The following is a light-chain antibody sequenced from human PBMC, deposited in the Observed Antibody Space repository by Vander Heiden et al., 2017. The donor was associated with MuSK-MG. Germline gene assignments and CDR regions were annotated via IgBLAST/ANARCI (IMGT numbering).Light chain of an antibody. J-gene: IGKJ1*01. CDR2: SAS. CDR3: QKGNSAPRT. V-gene: IGKV1-27*01. Sequence: DLQMTQSPSPLSASVGDRVTIACRPGQGISNYFAWYQQKPGEVPKLLMCSASTLQSGVPSRFIGSGSGTDCPLTIRSLQADAVATYYCQKGNSAPRTFGQGTKVEIK. CDR1: QGISNY.